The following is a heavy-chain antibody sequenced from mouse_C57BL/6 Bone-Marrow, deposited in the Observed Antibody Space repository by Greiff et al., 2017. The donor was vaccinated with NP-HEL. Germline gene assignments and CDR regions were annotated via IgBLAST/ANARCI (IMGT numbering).Heavy chain of an antibody. D-gene: IGHD2-5*01. CDR1: GFTFSDYY. CDR2: INYDGSST. V-gene: IGHV5-16*01. Sequence: DVKLVESEGGLVQPGSSMKLSCTASGFTFSDYYMAWVRQVPEKGLEWVANINYDGSSTYYLDSLKSRFIISRDNAKNILYLQMSSLKSEDTATYYCASHSNLDYWGQGTTLTVSS. J-gene: IGHJ2*01. CDR3: ASHSNLDY.